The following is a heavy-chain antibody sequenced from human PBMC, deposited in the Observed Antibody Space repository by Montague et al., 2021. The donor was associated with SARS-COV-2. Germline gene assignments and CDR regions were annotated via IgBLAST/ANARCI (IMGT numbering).Heavy chain of an antibody. CDR2: ISHTGST. V-gene: IGHV4-4*02. CDR1: GDCICTDNW. D-gene: IGHD1-26*01. J-gene: IGHJ4*02. Sequence: SETLSLTCVVSGDCICTDNWSPWVRLHPGTALTRVGEISHTGSTKYKPSLKSRVSMSVDKSWNQLSLRLTSVTAADTAIYYCTRKGSGRSDLAYWGQGTLVTVSS. CDR3: TRKGSGRSDLAY.